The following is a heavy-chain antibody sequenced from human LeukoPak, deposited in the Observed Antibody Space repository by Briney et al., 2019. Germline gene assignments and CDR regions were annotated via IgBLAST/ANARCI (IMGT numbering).Heavy chain of an antibody. V-gene: IGHV3-66*01. Sequence: PGGSLRLSCAASGFTVSSKYMSWVRQAPWKGLEWVSVIYGGGSTYYADSVKGRFSISRDNAKNSLYLQMKSLRAEDTAVYYCARGKTSQNIVTRKTYNWFDPWGQGTLVTVSS. CDR2: IYGGGST. J-gene: IGHJ5*02. CDR3: ARGKTSQNIVTRKTYNWFDP. CDR1: GFTVSSKY. D-gene: IGHD2/OR15-2a*01.